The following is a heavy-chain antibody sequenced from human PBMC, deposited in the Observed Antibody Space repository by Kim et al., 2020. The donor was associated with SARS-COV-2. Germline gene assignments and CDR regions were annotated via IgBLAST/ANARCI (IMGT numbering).Heavy chain of an antibody. CDR2: IYYSGST. J-gene: IGHJ3*02. D-gene: IGHD2-2*01. CDR1: GGSISSGGYY. CDR3: ARVIVVVPAAMRQRGERPGYGYGYPGAFDI. V-gene: IGHV4-61*08. Sequence: SETLSLTCTVSGGSISSGGYYWSWIRQPPGKGLEWIGYIYYSGSTNYNPSLKSRVTISVDTSKNQFSLKLSSVTAADTAVYYCARVIVVVPAAMRQRGERPGYGYGYPGAFDIWGQGTMVTVSS.